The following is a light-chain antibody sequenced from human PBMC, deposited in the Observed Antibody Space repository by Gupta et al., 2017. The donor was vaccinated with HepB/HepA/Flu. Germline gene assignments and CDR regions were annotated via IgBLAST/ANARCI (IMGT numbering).Light chain of an antibody. CDR2: GAS. J-gene: IGKJ1*01. CDR1: QNIRRY. V-gene: IGKV1-39*01. CDR3: QQSYSIPWT. Sequence: DIQMTQSPSSLSASVGDRVTITCRASQNIRRYLSWFQQKPGKAPNLLIYGASSLQSGVPSRFSGSGSVTDFSLTISSLQPEDFGSYYRQQSYSIPWTFGQGTKVEIK.